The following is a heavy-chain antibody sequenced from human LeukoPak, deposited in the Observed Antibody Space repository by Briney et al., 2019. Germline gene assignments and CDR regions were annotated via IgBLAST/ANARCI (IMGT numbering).Heavy chain of an antibody. CDR2: ISAYNGNT. CDR1: GYTFTSYG. V-gene: IGHV1-18*01. D-gene: IGHD4-17*01. Sequence: GASVKVSCKASGYTFTSYGISGVRQAPGQGREWMGWISAYNGNTNYAQKLQGRVTMTTDTSTSTAYMELRSLRSDDTAVYYCARDPLDYGDNYFDYWGQGTLVTVSS. CDR3: ARDPLDYGDNYFDY. J-gene: IGHJ4*02.